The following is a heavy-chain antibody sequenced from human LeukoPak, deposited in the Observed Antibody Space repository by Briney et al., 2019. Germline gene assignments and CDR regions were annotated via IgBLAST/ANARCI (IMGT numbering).Heavy chain of an antibody. CDR1: GGSFSGYY. CDR2: INHSGST. CDR3: ARGPQRAAAGPKTYFDY. Sequence: PSETLSLACAVYGGSFSGYYWSWIRQPPGKGLEWIGEINHSGSTNYNPSLKSRVTISVDTSKNPFSLRLSSVTAADTAVYYCARGPQRAAAGPKTYFDYWGQGTLVTVSS. D-gene: IGHD6-13*01. V-gene: IGHV4-34*01. J-gene: IGHJ4*02.